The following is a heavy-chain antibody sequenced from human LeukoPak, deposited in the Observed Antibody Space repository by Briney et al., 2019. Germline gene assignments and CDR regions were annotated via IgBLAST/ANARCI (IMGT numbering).Heavy chain of an antibody. CDR3: ARKYCGGDCPSGY. Sequence: VASVXVSCKASGYTFTIYGISWVRQAPGQGLEWMGWISAYNGNTNYAQKLQGRVTMTTDTSTSTAYMELRSLRSDDTAVYYCARKYCGGDCPSGYWGQGTLVTVSS. CDR2: ISAYNGNT. D-gene: IGHD2-21*02. J-gene: IGHJ4*02. CDR1: GYTFTIYG. V-gene: IGHV1-18*01.